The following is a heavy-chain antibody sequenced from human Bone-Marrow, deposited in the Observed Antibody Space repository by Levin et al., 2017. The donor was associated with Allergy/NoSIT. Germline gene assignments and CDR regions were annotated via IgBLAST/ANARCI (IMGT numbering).Heavy chain of an antibody. Sequence: SETLSLTCAVYGGSFSGYYWSWIRQPPGKGLEWIGEINHSGSTNYNPSLKSRVTISVDTSKNQFSLKLSSVTAADTAVYYCARGGPQEAAAGNLFDIWGQGTMVTVSS. CDR1: GGSFSGYY. CDR2: INHSGST. CDR3: ARGGPQEAAAGNLFDI. J-gene: IGHJ3*02. D-gene: IGHD6-13*01. V-gene: IGHV4-34*01.